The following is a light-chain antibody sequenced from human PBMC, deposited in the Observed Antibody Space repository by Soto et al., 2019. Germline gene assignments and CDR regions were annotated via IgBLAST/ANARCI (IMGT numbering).Light chain of an antibody. CDR1: TSNIGSNY. CDR3: ATWDGSLNGFYV. V-gene: IGLV1-47*01. CDR2: RNN. J-gene: IGLJ1*01. Sequence: QSALTQPPSASGTPGQGVTISCSGSTSNIGSNYVYWYQQLPGTAPKLLIYRNNQRPSGVPDRFSGSKSGTSASLAISGLRSDDEADYFCATWDGSLNGFYVFGTGTKVTVL.